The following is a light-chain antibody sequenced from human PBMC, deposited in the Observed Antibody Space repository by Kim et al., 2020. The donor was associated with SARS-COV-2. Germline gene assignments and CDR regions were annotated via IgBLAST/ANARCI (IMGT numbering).Light chain of an antibody. J-gene: IGKJ1*01. CDR2: AAS. CDR1: QSISSY. Sequence: AAVGDRVTITCRASQSISSYLKWSQQKPGKAPRLLIYAASRLQRGVPSRFSGSGSGTDFTLTISSLRPEDFATYYCQQTYSTPWTFGQGTKVDIK. CDR3: QQTYSTPWT. V-gene: IGKV1-39*01.